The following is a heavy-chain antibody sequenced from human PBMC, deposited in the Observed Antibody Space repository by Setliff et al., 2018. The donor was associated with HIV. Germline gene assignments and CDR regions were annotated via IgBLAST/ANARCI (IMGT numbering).Heavy chain of an antibody. D-gene: IGHD3-10*01. J-gene: IGHJ4*02. CDR3: ARDRYAGEIDY. CDR2: IYYTGST. V-gene: IGHV4-31*03. Sequence: PSETLSLTCTVSGDSIYSGKYYWGWIRHHPGKGLEWIGYIYYTGSTYFNPSPKSRVTLSIDTSKNQFSLKLSSMTAADTAVYYCARDRYAGEIDYWGQGTLVTVSS. CDR1: GDSIYSGKYY.